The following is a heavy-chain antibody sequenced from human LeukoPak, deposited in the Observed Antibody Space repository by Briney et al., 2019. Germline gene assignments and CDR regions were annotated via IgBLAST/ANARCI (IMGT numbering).Heavy chain of an antibody. CDR2: IRSDGSNK. J-gene: IGHJ4*02. Sequence: GGSLRLSCAASGFTFSSYAMHWVRQAPGKGLEWVAFIRSDGSNKSYADSVKGRFTISRDNAKNSLYLQMNSLRAEDTAVYYCARAHPGDYGDFQFDYWGQGTLVTVSS. CDR3: ARAHPGDYGDFQFDY. CDR1: GFTFSSYA. D-gene: IGHD4-17*01. V-gene: IGHV3-30*02.